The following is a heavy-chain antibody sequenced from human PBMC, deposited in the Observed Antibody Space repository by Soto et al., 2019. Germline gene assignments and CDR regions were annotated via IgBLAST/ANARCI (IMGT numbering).Heavy chain of an antibody. J-gene: IGHJ4*02. Sequence: QVQLVESGGGVVQPGGSLRLSCAASGFTFSASVMHWVRQAPGKGLEWMAIISYGAKNKYYADSVKGRFTISRDISESTLYLQMDSLRTEDTAVYYCAREVFADGRGHFSYWGQGNVVCVSS. CDR2: ISYGAKNK. V-gene: IGHV3-30*03. D-gene: IGHD3-3*02. CDR3: AREVFADGRGHFSY. CDR1: GFTFSASV.